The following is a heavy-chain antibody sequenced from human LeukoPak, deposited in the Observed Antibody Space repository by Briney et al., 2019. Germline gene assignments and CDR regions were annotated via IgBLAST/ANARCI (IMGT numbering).Heavy chain of an antibody. CDR3: ARAKAYSNWFDP. Sequence: SQTLSLTCAVSGGSISSGGYSWSWIRQPPGKGLEWIGYIYHSGSTYYNPSLKSRVTISVDRSKNQFSLKLSSVTAADTAVYYCARAKAYSNWFDPWGQGTLVTVSS. CDR1: GGSISSGGYS. J-gene: IGHJ5*02. D-gene: IGHD4-11*01. V-gene: IGHV4-30-2*01. CDR2: IYHSGST.